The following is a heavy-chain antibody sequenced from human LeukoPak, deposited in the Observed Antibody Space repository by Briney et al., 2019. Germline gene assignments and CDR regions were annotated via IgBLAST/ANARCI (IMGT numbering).Heavy chain of an antibody. Sequence: SQTLSLTCALSGDSVSSNSATWHWVRQSPSRGLEWLARTYFRSKWIYDYAPSLKSRLTISPDASKNQFAQPLNSVTPEDTAVYFCARAGRGYYDYWGQGTLATVSS. CDR1: GDSVSSNSAT. J-gene: IGHJ4*02. CDR3: ARAGRGYYDY. D-gene: IGHD3-22*01. CDR2: TYFRSKWIY. V-gene: IGHV6-1*01.